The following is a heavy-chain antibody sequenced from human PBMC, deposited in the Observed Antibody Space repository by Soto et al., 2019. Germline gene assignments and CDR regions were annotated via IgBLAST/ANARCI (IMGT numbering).Heavy chain of an antibody. J-gene: IGHJ5*02. Sequence: QVQLVQSGAEVKKPGASVKVSCKASGYTFISNDITWVRQAPGQGLEWMGWISGYNGNTNYAQKLQGRVTMTTDTSTSTAYMELRSLKSDDTAVYYCARSFGNTWHKWFDPWGQGTLVTVSP. D-gene: IGHD3-10*01. CDR3: ARSFGNTWHKWFDP. V-gene: IGHV1-18*01. CDR1: GYTFISND. CDR2: ISGYNGNT.